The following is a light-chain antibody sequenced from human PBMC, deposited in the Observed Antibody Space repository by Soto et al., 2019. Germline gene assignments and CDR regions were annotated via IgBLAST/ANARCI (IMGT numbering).Light chain of an antibody. CDR3: QQSYSTSWT. CDR2: AAS. CDR1: QSISSY. Sequence: SPSSLSAELLVVVTITCLASQSISSYLNWYQQKPGKAPKLLIYAASSLQSGVPSRFSGSGSGTDFTLTISSLQPEDFATYYCQQSYSTSWTFGQGTKVDIK. V-gene: IGKV1-39*01. J-gene: IGKJ1*01.